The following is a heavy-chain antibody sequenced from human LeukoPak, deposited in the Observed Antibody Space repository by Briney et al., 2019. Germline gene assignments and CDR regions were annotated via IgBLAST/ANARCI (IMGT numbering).Heavy chain of an antibody. CDR2: TSYDGNNK. CDR1: GFIFSNYA. J-gene: IGHJ6*02. Sequence: GGSLRLSCAAFGFIFSNYALHWVRQAPGKGLEWVAVTSYDGNNKYYADSVKGRFTISRDNSKNTLYLQMNSLKTEDTAMYYCARDLTIFGVGISHYNGMDVWGQGTTVTVSS. D-gene: IGHD3-3*01. CDR3: ARDLTIFGVGISHYNGMDV. V-gene: IGHV3-30-3*01.